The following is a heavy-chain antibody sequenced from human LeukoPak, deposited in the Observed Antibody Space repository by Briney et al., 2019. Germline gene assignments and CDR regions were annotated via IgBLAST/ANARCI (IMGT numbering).Heavy chain of an antibody. CDR2: IYPGDSDT. CDR3: ARQSAGYSSGWYAVDV. CDR1: GYSFTSYW. V-gene: IGHV5-51*01. D-gene: IGHD6-19*01. J-gene: IGHJ6*04. Sequence: GESLKISCKGSGYSFTSYWIGWVRQMPGKGLEWMGIIYPGDSDTRYSPSFQGQVTISADKSISTAYLQWSSLKASDTAMYYCARQSAGYSSGWYAVDVWGKGTTVTVSS.